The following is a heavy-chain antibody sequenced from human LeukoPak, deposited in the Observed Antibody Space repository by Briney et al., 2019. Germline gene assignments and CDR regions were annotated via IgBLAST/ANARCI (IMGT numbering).Heavy chain of an antibody. D-gene: IGHD1-14*01. J-gene: IGHJ4*02. CDR2: IYHSGGA. CDR1: GASIYSHSW. V-gene: IGHV4-4*02. Sequence: SGTLSLTCAVSGASIYSHSWWSWVRQPPGKGLEWIGEIYHSGGANYKPSLKSRVTMSVDTSKNHFSLKLTSVTAADTAVYYCAYNRNFALDNWGRGTLVTVSS. CDR3: AYNRNFALDN.